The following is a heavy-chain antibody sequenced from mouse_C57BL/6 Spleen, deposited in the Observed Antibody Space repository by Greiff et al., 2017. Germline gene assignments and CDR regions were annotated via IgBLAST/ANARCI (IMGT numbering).Heavy chain of an antibody. Sequence: QVQLQQPGTELVKPGASVKLSCKASGFNFTSYWMHWVKQRPGQGLEWIGNINPSNGGTNYNEKFQSKATLTVDKSSSTAYMQLSSLTSEDTAVYYSARSQASYDAMDYWGQGPSVTVSS. CDR3: ARSQASYDAMDY. CDR1: GFNFTSYW. J-gene: IGHJ4*01. V-gene: IGHV1-53*01. D-gene: IGHD3-2*02. CDR2: INPSNGGT.